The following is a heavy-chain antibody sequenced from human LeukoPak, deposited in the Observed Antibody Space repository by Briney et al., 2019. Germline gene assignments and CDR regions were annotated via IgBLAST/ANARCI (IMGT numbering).Heavy chain of an antibody. CDR1: GYTFTGYY. D-gene: IGHD3-3*01. CDR2: INPNSGGT. Sequence: GASVKVSCKASGYTFTGYYMHWVRQAPGQGLEWMGWINPNSGGTNYAQKFQGRVTMTRDTSISTAYMELSRLRSDDTAVYYCARATDFWSGWEYYFDYWGQGTLVTVSS. J-gene: IGHJ4*02. V-gene: IGHV1-2*02. CDR3: ARATDFWSGWEYYFDY.